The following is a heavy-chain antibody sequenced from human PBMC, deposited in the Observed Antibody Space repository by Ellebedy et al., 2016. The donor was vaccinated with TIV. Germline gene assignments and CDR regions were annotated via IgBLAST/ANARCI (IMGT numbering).Heavy chain of an antibody. CDR2: IYPSDSNT. CDR1: GYKLNNYL. V-gene: IGHV5-51*01. D-gene: IGHD5-18*01. J-gene: IGHJ4*02. CDR3: ASNYGYGVPVDF. Sequence: GESLKISCRGSGYKLNNYLNGWVRQMPGKGLGWIGIIYPSDSNTMYSPYFRGQVTISADKSVSTAYLPWTSLKASDTALYFCASNYGYGVPVDFWGQGTLVIVSS.